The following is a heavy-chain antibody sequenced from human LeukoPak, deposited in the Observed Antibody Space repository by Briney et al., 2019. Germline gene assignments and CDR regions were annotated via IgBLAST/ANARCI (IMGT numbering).Heavy chain of an antibody. D-gene: IGHD2-15*01. J-gene: IGHJ4*02. CDR2: ITSGSSNI. V-gene: IGHV3-21*04. CDR3: AKVVVVVAAHFDY. CDR1: GFTFSSYS. Sequence: GGSLRLSCAASGFTFSSYSMNWVRQAPGKGLEWVSYITSGSSNIYYADSVKGRFTISRDNSKNTLYLQMNSLRAEDTAVYYCAKVVVVVAAHFDYWGQGTLVTVSS.